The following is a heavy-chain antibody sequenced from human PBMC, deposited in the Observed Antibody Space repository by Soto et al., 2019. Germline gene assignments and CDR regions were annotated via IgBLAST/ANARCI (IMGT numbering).Heavy chain of an antibody. CDR1: GGTFSSYA. J-gene: IGHJ6*02. CDR3: ARNTKPSRYYGFWSGMDV. CDR2: IIPIFGTA. D-gene: IGHD3-10*01. V-gene: IGHV1-69*01. Sequence: QVQLVQSGAEVKKPGSSVKVSCKASGGTFSSYAISWVRQAPGQGLEWMGGIIPIFGTANYAQKFQGRVTITADESTSTAYMELISLRSEDTAVYYCARNTKPSRYYGFWSGMDVWGQGTTVTVSS.